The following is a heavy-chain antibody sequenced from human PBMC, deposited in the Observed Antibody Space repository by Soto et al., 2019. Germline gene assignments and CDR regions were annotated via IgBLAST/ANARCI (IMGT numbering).Heavy chain of an antibody. Sequence: QVQLQQWGAGLLKPSETLSLTCAVSRGSFSGYSWNWIRQPPGKGLEWIGEINLSGSTNSNPSLKTRVTISVDTSKNQFSLRLTSLTAADTAVYYCARGFPVYSYYSYIDVCGKGTTVTVSS. CDR3: ARGFPVYSYYSYIDV. J-gene: IGHJ6*03. CDR2: INLSGST. V-gene: IGHV4-34*01. CDR1: RGSFSGYS.